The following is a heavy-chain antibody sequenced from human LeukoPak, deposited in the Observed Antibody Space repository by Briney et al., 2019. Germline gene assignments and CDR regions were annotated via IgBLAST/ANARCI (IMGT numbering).Heavy chain of an antibody. Sequence: GGSLRLSCAASGFTFNNYAMSWVRQAPGKGLEWVAVTSSDLNGKLYADSVKGRFTISRDNSRSTLYLQMNSLRPEDTAIYYCAREGYYGSGSPPSLYFDYWGQGTLVTVSS. J-gene: IGHJ4*02. V-gene: IGHV3-30*03. D-gene: IGHD3-10*01. CDR3: AREGYYGSGSPPSLYFDY. CDR1: GFTFNNYA. CDR2: TSSDLNGK.